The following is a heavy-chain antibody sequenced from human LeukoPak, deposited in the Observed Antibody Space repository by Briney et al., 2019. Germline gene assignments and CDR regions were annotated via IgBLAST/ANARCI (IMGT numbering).Heavy chain of an antibody. V-gene: IGHV1-69*06. CDR3: AGDPPGTPVGFDI. CDR2: ITPMXXTX. D-gene: IGHD3-10*01. Sequence: SVKVSCKTSAGTFSRYAISWXRQAPGXGLXXXXRITPMXXTXSQTXXIQXXXXITADXSTNTVYLDLSSLRSEDTALYFCAGDPPGTPVGFDIWGQGTMVTVSS. J-gene: IGHJ3*02. CDR1: AGTFSRYA.